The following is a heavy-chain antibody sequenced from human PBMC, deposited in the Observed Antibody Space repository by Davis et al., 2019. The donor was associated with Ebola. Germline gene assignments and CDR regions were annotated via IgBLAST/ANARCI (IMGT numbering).Heavy chain of an antibody. CDR2: INPSGGST. CDR3: ARVLGYCSGGSCYSFNWFDP. D-gene: IGHD2-15*01. Sequence: ASVKVSCKASGYTFTSYYMHWVRQAPGQGLEWMGIINPSGGSTSYAQKFQGRVTMTRDTSISTAYMELSRLRSDDTAVYYCARVLGYCSGGSCYSFNWFDPWGQGTLVTVSS. CDR1: GYTFTSYY. V-gene: IGHV1-46*01. J-gene: IGHJ5*02.